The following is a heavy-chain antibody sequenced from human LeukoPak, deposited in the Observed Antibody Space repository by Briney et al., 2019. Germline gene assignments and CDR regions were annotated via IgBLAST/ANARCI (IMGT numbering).Heavy chain of an antibody. CDR2: ICYSGST. CDR1: GGSISSYY. J-gene: IGHJ6*03. D-gene: IGHD3-22*01. CDR3: ARDHYYDSSGYWGYYYYYYMDV. Sequence: SETLSLTCTVSGGSISSYYCSWIRQPPGKGLEWIGYICYSGSTNYNPSLKSRVTISVDTSKNQFSLKLSSVTAADTAVYYCARDHYYDSSGYWGYYYYYYMDVWGKGTTVTISS. V-gene: IGHV4-59*01.